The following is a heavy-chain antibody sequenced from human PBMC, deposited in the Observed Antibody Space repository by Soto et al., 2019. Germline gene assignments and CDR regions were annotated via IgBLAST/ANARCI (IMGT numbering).Heavy chain of an antibody. J-gene: IGHJ6*02. CDR2: IIPIVGTG. Sequence: QVQLVQSGAEVRKPGSSVTVSCKASGGTFSNYEISWVRQATGQGLEWMGGIIPIVGTGSYAQKFQGRVTITADEPTTTAYMELSSLRFADTAVYYCARVVILVPTASTHYYSHMDGWGPGTTVTVSS. CDR3: ARVVILVPTASTHYYSHMDG. D-gene: IGHD2-2*01. CDR1: GGTFSNYE. V-gene: IGHV1-69*01.